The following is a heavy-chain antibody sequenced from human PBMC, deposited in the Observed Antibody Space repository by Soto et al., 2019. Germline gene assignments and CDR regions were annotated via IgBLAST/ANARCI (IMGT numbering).Heavy chain of an antibody. V-gene: IGHV2-5*02. CDR1: GFSLSTGGVG. CDR2: IYWDDDK. CDR3: AHRLYSSAWPWDSGVFDY. Sequence: SGPTLVNPTQTLTLTCTFSGFSLSTGGVGVGWIRQPPGKALEWHALIYWDDDKRYSPSLKSRLTITKDTSKNQVVLTMTNMDPVDTATYYCAHRLYSSAWPWDSGVFDYWGQGTLVTVSS. D-gene: IGHD6-19*01. J-gene: IGHJ4*02.